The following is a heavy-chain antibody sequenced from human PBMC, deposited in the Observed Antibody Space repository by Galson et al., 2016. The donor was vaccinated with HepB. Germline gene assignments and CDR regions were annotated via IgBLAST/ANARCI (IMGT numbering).Heavy chain of an antibody. J-gene: IGHJ4*02. V-gene: IGHV3-7*01. CDR2: INQGGSAK. CDR3: VRLRWSRDDAEEDY. CDR1: GCSFSTYW. D-gene: IGHD6-13*01. Sequence: SLRLSCAASGCSFSTYWMSWVRQAPGKGLEWVANINQGGSAKYYLHSVKGRFTISRDNAEHSVHLQMNSLRVEDTAVYYGVRLRWSRDDAEEDYWGQGTLVTVST.